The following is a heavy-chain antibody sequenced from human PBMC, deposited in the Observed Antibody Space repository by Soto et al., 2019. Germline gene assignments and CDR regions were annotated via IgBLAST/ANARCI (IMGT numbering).Heavy chain of an antibody. CDR2: IYWDDDK. CDR3: AHTRAPRIVDY. Sequence: GLDLEWLALIYWDDDKGYSTSLKSRLTSTKDTSRNQVVLTMTNMDPADTATYFCAHTRAPRIVDYWGQGTLVTVSS. J-gene: IGHJ4*02. V-gene: IGHV2-5*02.